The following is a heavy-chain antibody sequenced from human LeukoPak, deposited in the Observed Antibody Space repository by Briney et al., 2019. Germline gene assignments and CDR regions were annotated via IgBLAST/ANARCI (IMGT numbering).Heavy chain of an antibody. CDR2: INHSGST. Sequence: SETLSLTCAVYGGSFSGYYWSWIRQPPGKGLEWIGEINHSGSTNYNPSLKSRVTISVDTSKNQFSLKLSSVTAADTAVYYCARELGTGPFDYWGQGTLVTVSS. CDR1: GGSFSGYY. CDR3: ARELGTGPFDY. D-gene: IGHD1-1*01. J-gene: IGHJ4*02. V-gene: IGHV4-34*01.